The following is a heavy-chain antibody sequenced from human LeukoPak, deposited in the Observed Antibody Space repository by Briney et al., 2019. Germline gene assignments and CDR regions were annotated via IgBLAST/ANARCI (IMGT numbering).Heavy chain of an antibody. D-gene: IGHD3-3*01. CDR2: INPSVGTT. Sequence: GASVKVSCKASGYTFISHYLHWVRQAPGQGLEWMRIINPSVGTTDYAQKFQGRVTMTRDTSTTTVYMELSSLRSEDTAVYYCARVTAQGGDFLEPGDYWGQGTLVTVSS. J-gene: IGHJ4*02. CDR3: ARVTAQGGDFLEPGDY. V-gene: IGHV1-46*01. CDR1: GYTFISHY.